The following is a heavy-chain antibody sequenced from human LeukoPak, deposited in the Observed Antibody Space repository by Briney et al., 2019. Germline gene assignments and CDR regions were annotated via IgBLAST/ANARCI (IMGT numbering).Heavy chain of an antibody. V-gene: IGHV3-21*01. CDR2: ISSSSSYI. CDR3: ARDGTSGHTVPSNLVDP. Sequence: GGSLRLSCAASGFTFSSYSMNWVRQAPGKGLEWVSSISSSSSYIYYADSVKGRFTISRDNAKNSLYLQMNSLRAEDTAVYYCARDGTSGHTVPSNLVDPWGQGTLVTVSS. J-gene: IGHJ5*02. CDR1: GFTFSSYS. D-gene: IGHD1-26*01.